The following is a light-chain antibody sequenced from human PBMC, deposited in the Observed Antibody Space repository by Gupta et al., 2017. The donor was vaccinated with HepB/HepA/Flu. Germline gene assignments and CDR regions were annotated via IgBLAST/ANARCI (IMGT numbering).Light chain of an antibody. CDR2: GAS. CDR1: QSVSSN. J-gene: IGKJ1*01. CDR3: QQYNNWPGT. Sequence: EIVMTQSPATLSVSPGERATLSCRASQSVSSNLAWYQQKPGQAPRLLIYGASTRATGIPARFSGSGSGTEFTLTISSLQSEGFAVYYGQQYNNWPGTFGQGTKVEIK. V-gene: IGKV3-15*01.